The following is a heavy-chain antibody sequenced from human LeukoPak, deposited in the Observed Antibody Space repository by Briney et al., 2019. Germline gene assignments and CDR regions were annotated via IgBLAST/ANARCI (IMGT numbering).Heavy chain of an antibody. V-gene: IGHV3-23*01. Sequence: GGSLRLSCAASGFTFSSYAMSWVRQPPGKGLEWVSGISGSAGSTHYADSVKGRFTISRDNSKNTLYLQMNSLRAEDTAVYYCAKEQGFIVVVPAAMDYWGQGTLVTVSS. CDR3: AKEQGFIVVVPAAMDY. D-gene: IGHD2-2*01. CDR2: ISGSAGST. J-gene: IGHJ4*02. CDR1: GFTFSSYA.